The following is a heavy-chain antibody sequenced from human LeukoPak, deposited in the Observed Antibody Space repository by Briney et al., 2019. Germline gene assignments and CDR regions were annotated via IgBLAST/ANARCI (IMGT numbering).Heavy chain of an antibody. D-gene: IGHD1-1*01. V-gene: IGHV4-59*01. Sequence: SETLSLTCSVSDDSITMYYWTWIRQPPGKGLEWIGYVDHTGSTNFNPSLKGRVSISRDTTKNLFSLRLRSVTAADTAVYFCARGRVSSSTWYSTYYYYFYMDVWGKGTTVTVSS. CDR1: DDSITMYY. J-gene: IGHJ6*03. CDR3: ARGRVSSSTWYSTYYYYFYMDV. CDR2: VDHTGST.